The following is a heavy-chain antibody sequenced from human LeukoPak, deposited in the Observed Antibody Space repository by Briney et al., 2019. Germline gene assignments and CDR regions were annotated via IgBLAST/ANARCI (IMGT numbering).Heavy chain of an antibody. CDR1: GGSISSYY. V-gene: IGHV4-59*01. D-gene: IGHD3-16*01. J-gene: IGHJ5*02. CDR2: IYYSGST. CDR3: AREMRDYDYVWGSYFDP. Sequence: SETLSLTCTVSGGSISSYYWSWIRQPPGKGLEWIGYIYYSGSTNYNPSLKSRVTISVDTSKNQFSLELSSVTAADTAVYYCAREMRDYDYVWGSYFDPWGQGTLVTVSS.